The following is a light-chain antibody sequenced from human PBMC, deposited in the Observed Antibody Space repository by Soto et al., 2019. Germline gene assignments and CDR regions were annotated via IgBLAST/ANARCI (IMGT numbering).Light chain of an antibody. CDR3: QSYDSSLSGVV. V-gene: IGLV1-40*01. Sequence: QSVLTQPPSVSGAPGQRVTISCTGSSSNIGAGYDVQWYQQLPRTTPKLLIYGDTNRPSGVPDRFSGSKSGTSASLVITGLQAEDEADYCCQSYDSSLSGVVFGGGTKLTVL. CDR2: GDT. CDR1: SSNIGAGYD. J-gene: IGLJ2*01.